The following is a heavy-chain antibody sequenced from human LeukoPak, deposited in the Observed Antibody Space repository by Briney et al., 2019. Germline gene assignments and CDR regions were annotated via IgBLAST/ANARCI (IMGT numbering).Heavy chain of an antibody. CDR1: GFTLGSYA. Sequence: GGSLRLSCAASGFTLGSYAMSWVRQAPGKGLEWVSTISGSGGSTYYADSVKGRFTISRDNSKNTLYLQMNSLRAEDTAIYYCAKDIVTTRYNNWFDPWGQGTLVTVSS. J-gene: IGHJ5*02. V-gene: IGHV3-23*01. D-gene: IGHD5-12*01. CDR2: ISGSGGST. CDR3: AKDIVTTRYNNWFDP.